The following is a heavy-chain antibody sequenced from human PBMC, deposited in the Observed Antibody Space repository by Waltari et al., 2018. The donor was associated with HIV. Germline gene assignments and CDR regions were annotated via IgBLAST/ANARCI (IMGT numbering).Heavy chain of an antibody. V-gene: IGHV5-51*01. D-gene: IGHD3-22*01. CDR3: AVGPYYFDSREGRGRLDYFQN. CDR1: GYKFNTYW. Sequence: EVQLAQSGPQINKPGESLKFSCKAYGYKFNTYWIGWVRQMPGKGLEWTGIITPGDFDTRYNRASQGQVTISADKSVTTAYLQWRSLKASDTAKYYCAVGPYYFDSREGRGRLDYFQNWGQGTLVTVTS. CDR2: ITPGDFDT. J-gene: IGHJ1*01.